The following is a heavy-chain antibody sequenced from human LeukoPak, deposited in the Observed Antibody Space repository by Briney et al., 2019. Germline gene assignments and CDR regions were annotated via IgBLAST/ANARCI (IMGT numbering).Heavy chain of an antibody. CDR3: ARDNTALIISDYYYMDV. CDR1: GGSISSYY. J-gene: IGHJ6*03. D-gene: IGHD5-18*01. CDR2: IYYSGST. V-gene: IGHV4-59*01. Sequence: SETLSLTCTVSGGSISSYYWSWIRQPPGKGLEWIWYIYYSGSTNYNPSLKSRVTISVDTSKNQFSLKLSSVTAADTAVYYCARDNTALIISDYYYMDVWGKGTTVTVSS.